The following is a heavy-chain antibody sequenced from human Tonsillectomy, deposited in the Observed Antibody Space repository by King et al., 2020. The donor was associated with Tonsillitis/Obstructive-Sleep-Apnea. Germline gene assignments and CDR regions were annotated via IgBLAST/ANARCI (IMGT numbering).Heavy chain of an antibody. CDR2: IWYDGSNK. CDR1: GFTFSNYG. CDR3: ARAVSGGPFSYYYYAMDV. D-gene: IGHD2-15*01. J-gene: IGHJ6*02. Sequence: VQLVESAGGVVQPGRSLRLSCAASGFTFSNYGMHWVRQAPGKGLEGVAVIWYDGSNKYYADSVKGRFTISRDNSKNTLYQKMNSLRAEERAVYYCARAVSGGPFSYYYYAMDVWGQGTTVTVSS. V-gene: IGHV3-33*01.